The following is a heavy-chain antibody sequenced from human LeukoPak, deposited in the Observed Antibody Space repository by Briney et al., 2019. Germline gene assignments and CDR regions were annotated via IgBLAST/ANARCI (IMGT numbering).Heavy chain of an antibody. CDR3: ARDLLLWFGELGGPTFDY. V-gene: IGHV3-21*01. D-gene: IGHD3-10*01. CDR1: GITFSCNS. CDR2: ISSSSSYI. Sequence: PGVALRLSCAASGITFSCNSMNGVPQTPGKGLEWVSSISSSSSYIYYADSVKGRFTISRDNAKNSLYLQMNSLRAEDTAVYYCARDLLLWFGELGGPTFDYWGQGTLVTVSS. J-gene: IGHJ4*02.